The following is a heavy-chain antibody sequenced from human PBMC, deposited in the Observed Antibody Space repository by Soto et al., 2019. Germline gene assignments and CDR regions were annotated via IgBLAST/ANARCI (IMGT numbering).Heavy chain of an antibody. Sequence: SVKVSCKASGGTFSSYAISWVRQAPGQGLEWMGGIIPIFGTANYAQKFQGRVTITADESTSTAYMELSRLRSEATAVYYCARGFSSGYPRHYYYYGMDVWGQGTTVTVYS. CDR2: IIPIFGTA. CDR1: GGTFSSYA. V-gene: IGHV1-69*13. J-gene: IGHJ6*02. D-gene: IGHD3-22*01. CDR3: ARGFSSGYPRHYYYYGMDV.